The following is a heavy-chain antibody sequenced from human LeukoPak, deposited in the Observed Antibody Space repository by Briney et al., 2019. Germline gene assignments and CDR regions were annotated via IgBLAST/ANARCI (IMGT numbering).Heavy chain of an antibody. CDR3: AKAPHYYDSSGYYYEDY. CDR1: GFTFSSYA. D-gene: IGHD3-22*01. CDR2: ISGSGGST. Sequence: GGSLRLSCAASGFTFSSYAMSWVRQAPGKGLEWASAISGSGGSTYYADSVKGRFTISRDNSKNTLYLQMNSLRAEDTAVYYCAKAPHYYDSSGYYYEDYWGQGTLVTVSS. J-gene: IGHJ4*02. V-gene: IGHV3-23*01.